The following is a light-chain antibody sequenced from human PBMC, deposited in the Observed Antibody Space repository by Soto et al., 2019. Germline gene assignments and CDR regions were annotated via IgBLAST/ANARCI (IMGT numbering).Light chain of an antibody. CDR3: QQYGSSPPGST. CDR1: QSVSSSY. CDR2: GAS. J-gene: IGKJ5*01. V-gene: IGKV3-20*01. Sequence: EIVLTQSPGTLSLSPGERATLSCRASQSVSSSYLAWYQQKPGQAPRLLIYGASSRATGIPDRFSGSGSGTDLTLTISRLEPEAFAVYYCQQYGSSPPGSTFGQGTRLEIK.